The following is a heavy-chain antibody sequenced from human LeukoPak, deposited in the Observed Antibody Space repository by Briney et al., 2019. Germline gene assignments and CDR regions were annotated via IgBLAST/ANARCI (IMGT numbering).Heavy chain of an antibody. CDR1: GFTFDDYA. D-gene: IGHD6-19*01. CDR3: ARGASGRYWDY. Sequence: PGRSLRLSCAASGFTFDDYAMHWVRQAPGKGLEWVSGISWNSGSIGYADSVKGRFTISRDNAKSSLYLQMNSLRAEDTAVYYCARGASGRYWDYWGQGTPVTVSS. J-gene: IGHJ4*02. V-gene: IGHV3-9*01. CDR2: ISWNSGSI.